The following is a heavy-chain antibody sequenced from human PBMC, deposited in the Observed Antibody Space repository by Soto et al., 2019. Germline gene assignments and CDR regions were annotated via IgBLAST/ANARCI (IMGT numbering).Heavy chain of an antibody. J-gene: IGHJ5*02. CDR1: GYYFTGYY. V-gene: IGHV1-2*02. Sequence: QGRLVHSGAEMKKPGASVKVSCKASGYYFTGYYMHWVRQAPGQGLEWMGWINPNSGVTNYAQRFQGRVSMTRDTSISTAYLEVKRLTSDDTAVYYCATNLFSSTSRGSDFDPWAQGTLVIVS. CDR2: INPNSGVT. D-gene: IGHD6-19*01. CDR3: ATNLFSSTSRGSDFDP.